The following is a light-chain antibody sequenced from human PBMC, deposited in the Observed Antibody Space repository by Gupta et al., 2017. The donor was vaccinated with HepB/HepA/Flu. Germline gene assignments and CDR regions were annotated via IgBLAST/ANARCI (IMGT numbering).Light chain of an antibody. Sequence: QSVLTQPPSASATPGQRVTISCSGSASNIGGNYVYWYKQFPGTAPTLLIDRNQQRPSGVPDRFSASKSGTSASLTIDGLRSDDEADYYCAAWDDSLIVCLFGGGTKLTVL. CDR2: RNQ. J-gene: IGLJ3*02. V-gene: IGLV1-47*01. CDR1: ASNIGGNY. CDR3: AAWDDSLIVCL.